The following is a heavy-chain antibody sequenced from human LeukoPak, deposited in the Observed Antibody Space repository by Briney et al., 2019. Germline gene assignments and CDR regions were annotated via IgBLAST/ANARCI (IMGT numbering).Heavy chain of an antibody. CDR1: GFTFSGYA. CDR2: ISGSGGST. J-gene: IGHJ6*02. Sequence: GGSLRLSCAASGFTFSGYAMSWVRQAPGKGLEWVSAISGSGGSTYYADSVKGRFTISRDNSKNTLYLQMNSLRAEDTAVYYCARDAHTGSGTYWGGVDYYYGLDVWGQGTTVTVSS. V-gene: IGHV3-23*01. D-gene: IGHD3-10*01. CDR3: ARDAHTGSGTYWGGVDYYYGLDV.